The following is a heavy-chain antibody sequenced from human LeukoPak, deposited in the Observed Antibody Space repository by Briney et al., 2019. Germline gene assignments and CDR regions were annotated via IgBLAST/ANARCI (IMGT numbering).Heavy chain of an antibody. CDR3: ARGRDSSGRSSDS. CDR2: ISYDGSNK. Sequence: PGGSLRLSCAASGFTFSSYAMHWVRQAPGKGLEWVAVISYDGSNKYYADSVKGRFTISRDNSKNTLFLQMNSLRAEDTALFYCARGRDSSGRSSDSWGQGTLVTVSS. J-gene: IGHJ4*02. CDR1: GFTFSSYA. V-gene: IGHV3-30-3*01. D-gene: IGHD3-22*01.